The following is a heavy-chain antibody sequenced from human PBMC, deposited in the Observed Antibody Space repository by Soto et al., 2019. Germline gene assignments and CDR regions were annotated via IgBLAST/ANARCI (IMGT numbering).Heavy chain of an antibody. D-gene: IGHD1-1*01. CDR3: ARDHSQYNWNDVRDAFDS. V-gene: IGHV1-18*01. CDR1: GYTFTSYG. CDR2: ISAYNGNT. Sequence: ASVKVSCKASGYTFTSYGISWVRQAPGQGLEWMGWISAYNGNTNYAQKLQGRVTMTTDTSTSTAYMELRSLRSDDTAVYYCARDHSQYNWNDVRDAFDSCGPGIRVTV. J-gene: IGHJ3*02.